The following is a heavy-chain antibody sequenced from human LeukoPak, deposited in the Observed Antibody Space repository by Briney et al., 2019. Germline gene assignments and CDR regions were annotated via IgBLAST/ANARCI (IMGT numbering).Heavy chain of an antibody. D-gene: IGHD6-13*01. CDR1: GFTFSSYG. V-gene: IGHV3-30*02. CDR3: AKDRSSWFDAFDI. CDR2: IRYDGSNK. Sequence: GGSLRLSCAASGFTFSSYGMHWVRQAPGKGLEWVAFIRYDGSNKYYADSVKGRFTISRDNSKNTLYLQMNSLRAEDTALYYCAKDRSSWFDAFDIWGQGTMVTVSS. J-gene: IGHJ3*02.